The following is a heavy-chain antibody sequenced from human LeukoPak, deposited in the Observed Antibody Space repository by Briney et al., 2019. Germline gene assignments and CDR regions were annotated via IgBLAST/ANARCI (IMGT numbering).Heavy chain of an antibody. CDR3: ARESNGEYFDY. J-gene: IGHJ4*02. CDR1: GFTFSSYW. CDR2: IKQDGSEK. V-gene: IGHV3-7*03. Sequence: AGGSLRLSCAASGFTFSSYWMSWVRQAPGKGLEWVANIKQDGSEKYYVDSVKGRFTVSRDNAKNSLYLQMNSLRAEDTAVYYCARESNGEYFDYWGQGTLVTVSS. D-gene: IGHD2-8*01.